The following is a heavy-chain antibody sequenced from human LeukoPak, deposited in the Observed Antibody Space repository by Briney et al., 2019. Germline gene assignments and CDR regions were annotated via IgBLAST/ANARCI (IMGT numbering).Heavy chain of an antibody. CDR3: ASRHPYDYGDQRH. CDR1: GFTFSSYS. V-gene: IGHV3-21*01. D-gene: IGHD4-17*01. Sequence: GGSLRLSCAASGFTFSSYSMNWVRQAPGKGLEWVSSISSSSSYIYYADSVKGRFTISRDNAKNSLYLQMNSLRTEDTAVYYWASRHPYDYGDQRHWGHGTLVTVSS. J-gene: IGHJ4*01. CDR2: ISSSSSYI.